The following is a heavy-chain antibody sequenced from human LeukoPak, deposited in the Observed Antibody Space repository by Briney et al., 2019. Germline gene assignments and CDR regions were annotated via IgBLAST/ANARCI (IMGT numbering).Heavy chain of an antibody. CDR3: AKPLNFYYDMEV. CDR1: GFTFSDYY. V-gene: IGHV3-30*18. J-gene: IGHJ6*03. CDR2: ISYDGSNK. Sequence: PGGSLRLSCAASGFTFSDYYMSWIRQAPGKGLEWVAVISYDGSNKYYADSVKGRFTISRDNSKNTLYLQMNSLRAEDTAVYYCAKPLNFYYDMEVWGKGTTVTISS.